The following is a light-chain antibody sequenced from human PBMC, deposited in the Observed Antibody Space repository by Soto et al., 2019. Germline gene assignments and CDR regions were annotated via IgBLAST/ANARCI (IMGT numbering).Light chain of an antibody. CDR3: SSYTSSSTPYV. CDR2: EVS. CDR1: SSDVGGYNY. V-gene: IGLV2-14*01. J-gene: IGLJ1*01. Sequence: QSALTQPASVSGSPGQSITISCTGTSSDVGGYNYVSWYQQHPGKAPKLMIYEVSNRPSGVSNRISGSKSGNTASLTISGLQAEDEADYYCSSYTSSSTPYVCGTGTKLTVL.